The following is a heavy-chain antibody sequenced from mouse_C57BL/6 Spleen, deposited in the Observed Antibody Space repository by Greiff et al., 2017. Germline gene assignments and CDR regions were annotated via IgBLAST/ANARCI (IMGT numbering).Heavy chain of an antibody. J-gene: IGHJ2*01. Sequence: VQLQESGAELVRPGTSVKVSCKASGYAFTNYLIEWVKQRPGQGLEWIGVINPGSGGTNYNEKFKGKATLTADKSSSTAYMQLSSLTSEDSAVYFCARGGTGTRGFHYWGQGTTLTVSS. CDR2: INPGSGGT. CDR3: ARGGTGTRGFHY. CDR1: GYAFTNYL. V-gene: IGHV1-54*01. D-gene: IGHD4-1*01.